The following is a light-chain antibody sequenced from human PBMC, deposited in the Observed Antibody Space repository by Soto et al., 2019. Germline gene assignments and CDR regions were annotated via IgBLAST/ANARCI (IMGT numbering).Light chain of an antibody. CDR3: QSYDSSLSGLWV. V-gene: IGLV1-40*01. Sequence: AVVTQPPSVSGAPGQRVTISCTGSSSNIGAGYGVHWYQQLPGTAPKLLIYGNSNRPSGVPDRFSGSKSGTSASLAITGLQAEDEADYYCQSYDSSLSGLWVFGGGTKVTVL. CDR2: GNS. J-gene: IGLJ3*02. CDR1: SSNIGAGYG.